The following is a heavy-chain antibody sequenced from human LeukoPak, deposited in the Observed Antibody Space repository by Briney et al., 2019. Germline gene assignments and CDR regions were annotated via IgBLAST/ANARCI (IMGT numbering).Heavy chain of an antibody. CDR2: ISIGGSTI. J-gene: IGHJ4*02. CDR1: GFKFSDYY. V-gene: IGHV3-11*01. D-gene: IGHD6-19*01. CDR3: AREGPIAVAGTFDF. Sequence: GGSLRLSCAASGFKFSDYYMSWIRQAPGKGLEWLAYISIGGSTIYYADSVKGRFTISRDNAKNSLFLQMNSLRVGDTAVYFCAREGPIAVAGTFDFWGQETPVTVSS.